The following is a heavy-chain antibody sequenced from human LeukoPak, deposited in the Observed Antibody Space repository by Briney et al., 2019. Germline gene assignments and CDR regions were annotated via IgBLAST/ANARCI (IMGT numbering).Heavy chain of an antibody. CDR3: ARVKGSGYRNSIDY. CDR1: GFTFDDYA. J-gene: IGHJ4*02. CDR2: INWNGGRI. Sequence: GGSPRLSCAASGFTFDDYAMNWVRQAPGKGPEGVSGINWNGGRIYYRDSVKGRFAISRDKAKNSLYLQMNSLRAEDTALYYCARVKGSGYRNSIDYWGQGTLVTVSS. D-gene: IGHD3-3*01. V-gene: IGHV3-20*04.